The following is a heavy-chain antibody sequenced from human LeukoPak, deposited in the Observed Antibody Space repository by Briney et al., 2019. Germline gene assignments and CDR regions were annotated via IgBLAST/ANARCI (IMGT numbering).Heavy chain of an antibody. CDR1: GGSFSGYY. Sequence: PSETLSLTCAVYGGSFSGYYWSWIRQPPGKGLEWIGEINHSGSTNYNPSLKSRVTISVDTSKNLFSLRLSSVTAADTAVYYCASLYSSTWQRVDYWGHGTLVTVSS. CDR3: ASLYSSTWQRVDY. CDR2: INHSGST. J-gene: IGHJ4*01. D-gene: IGHD6-13*01. V-gene: IGHV4-34*01.